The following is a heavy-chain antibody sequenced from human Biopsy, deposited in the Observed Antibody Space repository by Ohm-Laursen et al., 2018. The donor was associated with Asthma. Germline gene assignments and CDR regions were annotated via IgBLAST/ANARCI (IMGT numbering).Heavy chain of an antibody. J-gene: IGHJ5*02. Sequence: GTLSLTCTVSGASISTTNYWSWIRQPPGKRLEWIGSVYYSGTSYCNPSLKGRLTISVDTSKNQFSLNLGSVTAADTAVYYCARHWSGNGWQDMYNYFDPWGRGTLVTVSS. CDR2: VYYSGTS. CDR3: ARHWSGNGWQDMYNYFDP. CDR1: GASISTTNY. D-gene: IGHD6-19*01. V-gene: IGHV4-39*01.